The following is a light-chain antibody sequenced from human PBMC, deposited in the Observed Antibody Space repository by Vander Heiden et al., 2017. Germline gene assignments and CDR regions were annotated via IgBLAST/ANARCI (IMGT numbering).Light chain of an antibody. CDR1: PSVLYSSNNKNY. J-gene: IGKJ1*01. CDR2: WAS. V-gene: IGKV4-1*01. CDR3: QQYYSSPLT. Sequence: DIVMTQSSDSLAVSPAERATHNCKSSPSVLYSSNNKNYLAWYQQKPGQPPKLLIYWASTRESGIPDRFSGSGSGTDFTLTISSLQAEDVAVYYCQQYYSSPLTFGRGTKVEIK.